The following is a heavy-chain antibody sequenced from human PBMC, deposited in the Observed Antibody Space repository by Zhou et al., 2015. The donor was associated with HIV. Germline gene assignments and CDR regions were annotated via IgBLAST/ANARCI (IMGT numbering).Heavy chain of an antibody. D-gene: IGHD2-15*01. Sequence: LVQSGTEVRKPGSSVNVSCKGSGYTFASYGVTWVRQAPGQGLEWMGWISSYNGNANYAQKFQGRVTMTTDTSTSTTYMELRSLRFDDTAVYYCARVFRGYCSGGRCYSFDYWGQGTLVTVSS. CDR1: GYTFASYG. CDR3: ARVFRGYCSGGRCYSFDY. V-gene: IGHV1-18*01. CDR2: ISSYNGNA. J-gene: IGHJ4*02.